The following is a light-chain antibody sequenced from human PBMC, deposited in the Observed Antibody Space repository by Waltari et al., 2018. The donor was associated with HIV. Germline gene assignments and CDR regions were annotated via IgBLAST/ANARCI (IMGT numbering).Light chain of an antibody. CDR1: SSALAYHAS. CDR2: EVT. Sequence: QSPLTPPASVSGSPGQPIVLPCTGSSSALAYHASVSWYQQYPGQAPKALIYEVTSRPSGTSSRFSGSKSATTAFLAISKLQTDDEADYFCSSYTRRGTVVFGGGTRLTVL. J-gene: IGLJ2*01. V-gene: IGLV2-14*03. CDR3: SSYTRRGTVV.